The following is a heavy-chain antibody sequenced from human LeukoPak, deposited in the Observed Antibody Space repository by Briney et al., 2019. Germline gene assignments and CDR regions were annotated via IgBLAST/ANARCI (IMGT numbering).Heavy chain of an antibody. CDR1: GGSISSYY. CDR2: IYYSGST. D-gene: IGHD3-10*01. Sequence: PSETLSLTCTVSGGSISSYYWSWIRQPPGKGLEWVGYIYYSGSTNYNPSLKGRVTISVDTSKNQFSLKLSSVTAADTAVYYCARSPPPYYYGSGSSVNYFDYWGQGTLVTVSS. CDR3: ARSPPPYYYGSGSSVNYFDY. J-gene: IGHJ4*02. V-gene: IGHV4-59*01.